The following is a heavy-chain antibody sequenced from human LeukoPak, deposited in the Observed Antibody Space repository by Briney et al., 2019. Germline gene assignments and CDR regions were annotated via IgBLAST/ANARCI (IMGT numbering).Heavy chain of an antibody. D-gene: IGHD3-10*01. V-gene: IGHV3-20*04. J-gene: IGHJ3*02. CDR2: INWNGGST. Sequence: PGGPLRLSCAASGFTFDDYGMSWVRQAPGKGLEWVSGINWNGGSTGYADSVKGRFTISRDNAKNSLYLQMNSLRAEDTALYYCARAQSYYVTGAFDIWGQGTMVTVSS. CDR1: GFTFDDYG. CDR3: ARAQSYYVTGAFDI.